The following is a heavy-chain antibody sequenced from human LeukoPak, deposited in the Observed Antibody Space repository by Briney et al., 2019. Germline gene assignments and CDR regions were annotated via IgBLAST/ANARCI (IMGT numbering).Heavy chain of an antibody. J-gene: IGHJ4*02. CDR1: GYTFTTYY. CDR2: INPSGGGT. D-gene: IGHD5-24*01. CDR3: ASGYKTVSVFDH. Sequence: ASVKVSCKASGYTFTTYYVHWVRQAPGQGLVWMGLINPSGGGTRYAQKFQGRVTMTRNTSTSTVYMELSSLTSEDTAVYYCASGYKTVSVFDHWGQGTLVTVSS. V-gene: IGHV1-46*01.